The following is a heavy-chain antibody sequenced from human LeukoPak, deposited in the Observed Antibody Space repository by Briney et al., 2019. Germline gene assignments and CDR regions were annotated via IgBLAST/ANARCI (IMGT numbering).Heavy chain of an antibody. V-gene: IGHV3-48*01. CDR2: INSRSSTI. Sequence: GGSLRLSCAASRFTLSNYGVNWVRQAPGKGLEGVSYINSRSSTIYYAESVRGRFTISRDNAKNSLYLQMNSLKAEDTAIYYCAREVGTPQAFDIWGQGTMVTVSS. CDR3: AREVGTPQAFDI. J-gene: IGHJ3*02. CDR1: RFTLSNYG. D-gene: IGHD1-26*01.